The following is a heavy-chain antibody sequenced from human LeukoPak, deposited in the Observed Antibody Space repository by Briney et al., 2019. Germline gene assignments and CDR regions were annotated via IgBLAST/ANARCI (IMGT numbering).Heavy chain of an antibody. V-gene: IGHV1-18*01. CDR1: GYTFTSYG. CDR2: ISAYNGNT. J-gene: IGHJ4*02. D-gene: IGHD6-13*01. CDR3: ARVSRIAAAGILAGDY. Sequence: ASVKVSCKASGYTFTSYGISWVRQAPGQGLEWMGWISAYNGNTNYAQKLQGRVTMTTDTSTSTAYMELRSLRSDDTAVYYCARVSRIAAAGILAGDYWGQGTLVTVSS.